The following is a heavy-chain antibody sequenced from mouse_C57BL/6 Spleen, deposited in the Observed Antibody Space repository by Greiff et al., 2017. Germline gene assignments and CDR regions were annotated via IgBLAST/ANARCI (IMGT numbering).Heavy chain of an antibody. CDR3: ARYRDYDRWGGAMDY. Sequence: EVMLVESGGGLVQPGGSLSLSCAASGFNFTDYYMSWVRQPPGKALEWLGFIRNKANGYTTEYSASVKGRFTISRDNSQSILYLQMNSLGAEDSATYYCARYRDYDRWGGAMDYWGQGTSVTVSS. D-gene: IGHD2-4*01. CDR1: GFNFTDYY. CDR2: IRNKANGYTT. V-gene: IGHV7-3*01. J-gene: IGHJ4*01.